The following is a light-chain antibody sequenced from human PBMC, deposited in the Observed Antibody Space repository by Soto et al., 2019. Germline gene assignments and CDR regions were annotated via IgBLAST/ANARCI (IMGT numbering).Light chain of an antibody. J-gene: IGKJ1*01. Sequence: EIVLTQSPGTLSLSPGERATLSCRASQSVSNNYLAWYQQKPGQAPRLLIYGAFTRATGIPARFSGTGSGTEFTLTSSSLQSEDFALYYCQQYNDWPLTFGQGTKVDIK. V-gene: IGKV3-15*01. CDR1: QSVSNN. CDR3: QQYNDWPLT. CDR2: GAF.